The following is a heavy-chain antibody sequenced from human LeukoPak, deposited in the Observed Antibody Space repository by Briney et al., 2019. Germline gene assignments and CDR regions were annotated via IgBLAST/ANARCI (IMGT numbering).Heavy chain of an antibody. CDR2: MNPNSGNT. V-gene: IGHV1-8*02. CDR3: ASFQVRGAIDAFDI. D-gene: IGHD3-10*01. J-gene: IGHJ3*02. CDR1: GYTFTGYY. Sequence: ASVKVSCKASGYTFTGYYMHWVRQAPGQGLEWMGWMNPNSGNTGYAQKFQGRVTMTRNTSISTAYMELSSLRSEDTAVYYCASFQVRGAIDAFDIWGQGTMVTVSS.